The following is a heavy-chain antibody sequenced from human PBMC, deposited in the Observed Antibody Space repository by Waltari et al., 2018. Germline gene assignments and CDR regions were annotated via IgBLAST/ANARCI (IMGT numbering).Heavy chain of an antibody. CDR1: GGSISSSSYY. V-gene: IGHV4-39*01. CDR3: AGPGFGEIGMDV. J-gene: IGHJ6*02. D-gene: IGHD3-10*01. Sequence: QLQLPESGPGLVKPSETLSLTCTVSGGSISSSSYYWGWLRQPPGKGREWIGSIYYSGGTYYNPSLKSRVTISVETSKNQFSLKLSSVTAADTAVYYCAGPGFGEIGMDVWGQGTTVTVSS. CDR2: IYYSGGT.